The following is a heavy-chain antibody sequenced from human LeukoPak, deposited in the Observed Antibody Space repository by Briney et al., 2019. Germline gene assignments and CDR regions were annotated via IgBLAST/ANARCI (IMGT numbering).Heavy chain of an antibody. CDR2: INHSGST. V-gene: IGHV4-34*01. D-gene: IGHD5-24*01. CDR1: GASISSYY. CDR3: ARGNRDGYNTWYYMDV. Sequence: SETLSLTCTVSGASISSYYWSWIRQPPGKGLEWIGEINHSGSTNYNPSLKSRVTISVDTSKNQFSLKLSSVTAADTAVYYCARGNRDGYNTWYYMDVWGKGTTVTVSS. J-gene: IGHJ6*03.